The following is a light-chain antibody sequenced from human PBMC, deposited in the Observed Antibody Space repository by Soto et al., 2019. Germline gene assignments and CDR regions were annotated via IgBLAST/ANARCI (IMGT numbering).Light chain of an antibody. J-gene: IGKJ2*01. CDR1: QSIRNW. CDR2: KAS. V-gene: IGKV1-5*03. CDR3: QQYNPYSPYT. Sequence: DIQMTQSPSTLPASVGDRVTITCRASQSIRNWLAWYQQKPGKAPKLLIYKASSLESGVPSRFSVSGSGTEFTLTIISLQPDDFATYYCQQYNPYSPYTFGQGTKVDIK.